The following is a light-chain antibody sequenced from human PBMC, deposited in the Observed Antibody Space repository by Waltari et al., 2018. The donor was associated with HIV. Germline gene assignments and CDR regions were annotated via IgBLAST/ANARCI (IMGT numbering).Light chain of an antibody. CDR1: QSIGRW. V-gene: IGKV1-12*01. CDR3: QQASTLPLT. CDR2: ATS. J-gene: IGKJ4*01. Sequence: DIRMTQSPSSVSASVGERVPITCRASQSIGRWLVWYQQTPGKAPKLLIYATSTLQPGVPSRFSGSGSGTTFALTITSLQPEDFATYYCQQASTLPLTFGGGTKVEIK.